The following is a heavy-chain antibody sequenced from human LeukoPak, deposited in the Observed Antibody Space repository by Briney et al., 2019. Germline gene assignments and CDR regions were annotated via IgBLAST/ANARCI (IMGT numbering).Heavy chain of an antibody. CDR1: GYTFTSYD. V-gene: IGHV1-8*01. CDR2: MNPNSGNT. CDR3: ARAPIPFYYDSSAYYSDY. D-gene: IGHD6-25*01. J-gene: IGHJ4*02. Sequence: ASVKVSCKASGYTFTSYDINWLRQATGQGLEWMGWMNPNSGNTGSEQKFQGRVTFTGDTSIRTAYMEVSSLTSEDTAIYYCARAPIPFYYDSSAYYSDYWGQGTLVTVSS.